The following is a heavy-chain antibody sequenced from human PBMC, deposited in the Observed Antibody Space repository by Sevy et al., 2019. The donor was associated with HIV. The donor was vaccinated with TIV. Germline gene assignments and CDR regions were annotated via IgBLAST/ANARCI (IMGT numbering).Heavy chain of an antibody. V-gene: IGHV1-18*01. CDR3: VRDESFSLIVVDPDY. CDR1: GYTFSNYG. CDR2: ISGYNGNT. D-gene: IGHD3-22*01. J-gene: IGHJ4*02. Sequence: ASVKVSCQASGYTFSNYGVTWVRQAPGQGLEWMGWISGYNGNTKYAQKFQDRVIMTPDTATSTAYMELRSLRSDDTAVYYCVRDESFSLIVVDPDYWGQGTLVTVSS.